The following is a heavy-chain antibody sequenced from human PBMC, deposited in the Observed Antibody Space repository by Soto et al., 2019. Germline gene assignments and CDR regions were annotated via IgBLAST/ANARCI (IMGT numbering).Heavy chain of an antibody. CDR2: IYYSGST. J-gene: IGHJ4*02. V-gene: IGHV4-39*01. D-gene: IGHD3-22*01. CDR1: GGSISSSSYY. CDR3: ARHGMEYYDRSGYYYSPYYFDC. Sequence: QLQLQESGPGLVKPSETLSLTCTVSGGSISSSSYYWGWIRQPPGKGLEWIGSIYYSGSTYYNPSLKSRVTIPVDTSTNQCDLTLSSVTAADTAVYYCARHGMEYYDRSGYYYSPYYFDCWGQGTLVTVSS.